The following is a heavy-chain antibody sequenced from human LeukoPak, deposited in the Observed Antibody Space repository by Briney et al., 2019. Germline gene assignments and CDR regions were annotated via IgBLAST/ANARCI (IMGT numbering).Heavy chain of an antibody. D-gene: IGHD3-22*01. CDR2: IYHSGST. CDR3: ARNTYYYDKFDP. V-gene: IGHV4-38-2*02. J-gene: IGHJ5*02. Sequence: SETLSLTCTVSGYSISSGYYWGWIRQPPGKGLEWIGSIYHSGSTYYNPSLKSRVTISVDTSKNQFSLKLSSVTAADTAVYYCARNTYYYDKFDPWGQGTLVTVSS. CDR1: GYSISSGYY.